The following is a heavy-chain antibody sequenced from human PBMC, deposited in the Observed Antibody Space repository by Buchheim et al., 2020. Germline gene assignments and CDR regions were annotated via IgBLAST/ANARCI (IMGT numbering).Heavy chain of an antibody. CDR2: ISGSGGST. CDR1: GFTFSSYA. V-gene: IGHV3-23*01. CDR3: ASARPAGVSSSWFWFDP. J-gene: IGHJ5*02. Sequence: EVQLLESGGGLVQPGGSLRLSCAASGFTFSSYAMSWVRQAPGKGLEWVSAISGSGGSTYYADSVKGRFTISRDNSKNKLYLQMNSLRAEDTAVYYCASARPAGVSSSWFWFDPWGQGTL. D-gene: IGHD6-13*01.